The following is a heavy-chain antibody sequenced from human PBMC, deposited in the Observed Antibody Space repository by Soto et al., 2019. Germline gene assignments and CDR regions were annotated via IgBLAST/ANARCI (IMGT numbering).Heavy chain of an antibody. J-gene: IGHJ4*02. CDR1: GFTFRSYS. D-gene: IGHD3-22*01. CDR2: ISGSSSSK. CDR3: ARDENYYDSSGCGY. V-gene: IGHV3-48*02. Sequence: GGSLRLSCAASGFTFRSYSMNWVRQAPGKGLEWVSYISGSSSSKYYADSVKGRFTISRDNAKNSLYLQMNSLRDEGTAVYYCARDENYYDSSGCGYWGQGTQVTVSS.